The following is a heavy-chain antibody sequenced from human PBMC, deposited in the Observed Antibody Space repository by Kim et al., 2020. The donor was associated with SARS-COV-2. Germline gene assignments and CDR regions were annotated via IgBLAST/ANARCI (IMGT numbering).Heavy chain of an antibody. V-gene: IGHV3-30*04. J-gene: IGHJ4*01. CDR3: ASTSARAQYVGYGFDY. D-gene: IGHD5-12*01. Sequence: GGSLRLSCAASGFTFSNYAMHWVRQAPGKGLEGVAVISYDGSNKYYADSVKGRFTISRDNSKNTLYLQMNSLRAEDTAVYYCASTSARAQYVGYGFDYWG. CDR1: GFTFSNYA. CDR2: ISYDGSNK.